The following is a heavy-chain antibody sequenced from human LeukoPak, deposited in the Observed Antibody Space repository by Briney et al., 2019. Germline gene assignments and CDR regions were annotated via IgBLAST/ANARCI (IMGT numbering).Heavy chain of an antibody. CDR3: AKVHVRGVIISLFDY. CDR2: ISGSGGSP. Sequence: PGGSLRLSCAASGFTFSSYAMSWVRQAPGKGLEWVSAISGSGGSPHYADSVKGRFTISRDNSKNTLYLQMNSLRAEDTAVYYCAKVHVRGVIISLFDYWGQGTLVTVSS. D-gene: IGHD3-10*02. V-gene: IGHV3-23*01. J-gene: IGHJ4*02. CDR1: GFTFSSYA.